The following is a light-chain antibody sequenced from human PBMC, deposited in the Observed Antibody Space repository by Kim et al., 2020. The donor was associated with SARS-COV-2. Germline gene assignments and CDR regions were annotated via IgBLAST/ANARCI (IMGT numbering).Light chain of an antibody. CDR3: SSYIRGSTNYV. Sequence: QSISISCTGTSTSVGGYKYVSWYQQHPGKAPKLVIYDVENRPSGVSIPFSGSKSDNTDSLTISGLQAEDEADYYCSSYIRGSTNYVFGTGTKVTVL. J-gene: IGLJ1*01. CDR1: STSVGGYKY. V-gene: IGLV2-14*03. CDR2: DVE.